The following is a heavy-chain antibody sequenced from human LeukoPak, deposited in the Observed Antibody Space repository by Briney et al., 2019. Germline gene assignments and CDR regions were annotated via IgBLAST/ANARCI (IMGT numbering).Heavy chain of an antibody. CDR2: ISYDGSDE. J-gene: IGHJ4*02. CDR3: ARDFTPEWFDIH. Sequence: GRSLRLSCVASGLAFSSYCMHWVRQAPGKGLEWVGVISYDGSDEYYTDSVKGRFTISRDNSKNTVYLQMNSLRADDTAVYYCARDFTPEWFDIHWGQGTLVTVS. D-gene: IGHD3-3*01. CDR1: GLAFSSYC. V-gene: IGHV3-30*04.